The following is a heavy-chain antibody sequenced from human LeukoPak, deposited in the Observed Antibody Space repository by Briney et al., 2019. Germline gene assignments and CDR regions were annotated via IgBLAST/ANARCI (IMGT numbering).Heavy chain of an antibody. CDR3: AKDQLITPHNDSSGPGG. V-gene: IGHV3-48*01. J-gene: IGHJ4*02. CDR1: GFTFSSYS. D-gene: IGHD3-22*01. CDR2: ISSSSSTI. Sequence: GGSLRLSCAASGFTFSSYSMNWVRQAPGKGLEWVSYISSSSSTIYYADSVKGRFTISRDNSKNTLYLQMNSLRAEDTAVYYCAKDQLITPHNDSSGPGGWGQGTLVTVSS.